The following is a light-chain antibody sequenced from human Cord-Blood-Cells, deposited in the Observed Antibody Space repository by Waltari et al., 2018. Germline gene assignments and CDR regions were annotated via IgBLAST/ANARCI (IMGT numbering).Light chain of an antibody. J-gene: IGKJ4*01. CDR2: LAS. V-gene: IGKV4-1*01. Sequence: DIVMTQSPDSLAVSLGERATINCKSSQSVLYSSNNKNYLAWYQQKPGQPPKLLIYLASTRESGVPDRFSGSGSGTDFTLTISSLQAEDVAVYYCQQYYSTPRTFGGGTKVEIK. CDR1: QSVLYSSNNKNY. CDR3: QQYYSTPRT.